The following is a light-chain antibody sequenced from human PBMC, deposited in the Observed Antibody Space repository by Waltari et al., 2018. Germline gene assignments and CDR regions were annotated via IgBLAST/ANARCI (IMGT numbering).Light chain of an antibody. V-gene: IGLV2-8*01. CDR3: SSYAGSNNYV. CDR1: SSDIGGYNY. Sequence: QSALTQPPFASGSPGQSVTISCTGTSSDIGGYNYVSWYQQHPGKAPKLMIYEVNKRPSGVLARFSGSKSGNTASLTVSGLQAEDEADYYCSSYAGSNNYVFGTGTKVTVL. CDR2: EVN. J-gene: IGLJ1*01.